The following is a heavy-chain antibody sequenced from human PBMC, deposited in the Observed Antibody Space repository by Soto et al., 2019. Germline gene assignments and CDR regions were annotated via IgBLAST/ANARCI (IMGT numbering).Heavy chain of an antibody. Sequence: SETLSLTCSVSGGSINSSSYFWCWVRHPPGKGLEWIGSIYYSGSTYYNPSLRSRVTISVDTSKNQFSLKLSSVTAADTAVFYCARHYSSGSRNWFDPWGQGTLVTVS. CDR2: IYYSGST. CDR1: GGSINSSSYF. J-gene: IGHJ5*02. V-gene: IGHV4-39*01. D-gene: IGHD6-19*01. CDR3: ARHYSSGSRNWFDP.